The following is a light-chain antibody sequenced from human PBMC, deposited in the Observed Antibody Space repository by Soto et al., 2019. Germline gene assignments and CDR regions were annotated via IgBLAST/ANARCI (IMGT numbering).Light chain of an antibody. V-gene: IGKV3-15*01. CDR1: QSVSSN. Sequence: EIVMTQSPATLSVSPGERAALSCRASQSVSSNFAWYQQKPGQAPRLLIYGASTRAPGIPARFSGSGSGTEFTLTISSLQSEDFAVYYCQQYNNWPYTFGQGTELEIK. CDR2: GAS. CDR3: QQYNNWPYT. J-gene: IGKJ2*01.